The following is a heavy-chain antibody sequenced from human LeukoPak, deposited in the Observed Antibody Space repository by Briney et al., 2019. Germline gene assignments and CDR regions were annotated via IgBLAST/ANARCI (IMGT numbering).Heavy chain of an antibody. V-gene: IGHV3-23*01. CDR2: ISGSGGST. J-gene: IGHJ4*02. CDR1: GFTFSSYA. Sequence: GGSLRLSCAASGFTFSSYAMSWVRQAPGKGLEWVSAISGSGGSTHYADSVKGRFTISRDNSKNTLYLQMNSLRAEDTAVYYCARGDCSGGSCYSHYFDYWGQGTLVTVSS. CDR3: ARGDCSGGSCYSHYFDY. D-gene: IGHD2-15*01.